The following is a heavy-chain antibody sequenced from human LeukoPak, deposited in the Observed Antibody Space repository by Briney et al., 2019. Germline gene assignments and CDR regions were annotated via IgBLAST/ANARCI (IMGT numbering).Heavy chain of an antibody. J-gene: IGHJ4*02. CDR3: ARQELPVYYFDY. Sequence: GASVKVSCKASGGTFSSYAISWVRQAPGQGLEWMGRIIPILGIANYAQKFQGRVTITADKSTSTAYMELSSLRSEDTAVYYCARQELPVYYFDYWGQGTLVTVSS. CDR1: GGTFSSYA. D-gene: IGHD1-26*01. CDR2: IIPILGIA. V-gene: IGHV1-69*04.